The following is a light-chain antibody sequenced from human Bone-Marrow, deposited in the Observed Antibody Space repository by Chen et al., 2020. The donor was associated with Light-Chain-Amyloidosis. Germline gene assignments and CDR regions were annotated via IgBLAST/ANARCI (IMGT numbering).Light chain of an antibody. CDR2: RDT. CDR1: DLPTKY. J-gene: IGLJ2*01. V-gene: IGLV3-25*03. CDR3: QSADSSGTYEVI. Sequence: SYEPPQPPSAAVSPGPAARKTGSGDDLPTKYAYWYQQKPGQAPVLVIHRDTERPSGISERFSGSSSGTTATLTISGVQAEDEADYHCQSADSSGTYEVIFGGGTKLTVL.